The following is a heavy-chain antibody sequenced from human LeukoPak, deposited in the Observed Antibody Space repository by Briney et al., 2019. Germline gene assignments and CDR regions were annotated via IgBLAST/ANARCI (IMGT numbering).Heavy chain of an antibody. D-gene: IGHD6-13*01. Sequence: GGSLRLSCAASGFTFSSYGMSWVRQAPGKGLEWVSAISGRDTNTYYADSVKGRFIISRDNSKNTLYLQMNSLRAEDTAVYYCAKPSSTGYSSSWYTDWGQGTLVTVSS. CDR2: ISGRDTNT. J-gene: IGHJ4*02. CDR1: GFTFSSYG. CDR3: AKPSSTGYSSSWYTD. V-gene: IGHV3-23*01.